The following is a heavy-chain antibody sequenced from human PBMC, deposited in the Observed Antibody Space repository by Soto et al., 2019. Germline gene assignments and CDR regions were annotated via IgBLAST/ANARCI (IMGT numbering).Heavy chain of an antibody. D-gene: IGHD6-19*01. V-gene: IGHV1-18*01. CDR3: ARAVAGPLFSDS. Sequence: QVQLVQSGAEVKKPGASVKVSCKASGYTFTSYGISWVRQAPGQGLEWMGWISAYNGNTNYAQKLQGRVTMTTDTATSTGYMELRSLRSDATAVYYGARAVAGPLFSDSWGQGTLVTVSS. CDR2: ISAYNGNT. J-gene: IGHJ4*02. CDR1: GYTFTSYG.